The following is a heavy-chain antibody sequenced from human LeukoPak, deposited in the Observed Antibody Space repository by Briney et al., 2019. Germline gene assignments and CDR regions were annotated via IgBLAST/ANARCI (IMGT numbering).Heavy chain of an antibody. Sequence: GGSLRLSCAASGFSFSFYWMSWVRQAPGKGLEWVANIKQDGSEKYYVDSVKGRFTISRDNAKNSLYLQMNSLRAEDTAVYYCARDRGWLDAFDIWGQGTMVTVSS. J-gene: IGHJ3*02. CDR1: GFSFSFYW. CDR3: ARDRGWLDAFDI. CDR2: IKQDGSEK. V-gene: IGHV3-7*01. D-gene: IGHD6-19*01.